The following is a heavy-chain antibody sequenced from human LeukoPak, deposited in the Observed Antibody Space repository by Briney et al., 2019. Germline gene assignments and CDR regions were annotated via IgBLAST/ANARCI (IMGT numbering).Heavy chain of an antibody. CDR2: IYYSGST. V-gene: IGHV4-31*03. J-gene: IGHJ3*02. Sequence: QTSETLSLTCTVSGGSISSGGYYWSWIRQHPGKGLEWIGYIYYSGSTYYNPSLKSRVTISVDTSKNQFSLKLSSVTAADTAVYYCARGRGMATINAFDIWGQGTMVTVSS. D-gene: IGHD5-12*01. CDR3: ARGRGMATINAFDI. CDR1: GGSISSGGYY.